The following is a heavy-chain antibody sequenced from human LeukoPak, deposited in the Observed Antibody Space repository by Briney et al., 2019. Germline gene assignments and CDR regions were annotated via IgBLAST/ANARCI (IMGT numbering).Heavy chain of an antibody. D-gene: IGHD3-16*01. J-gene: IGHJ4*02. V-gene: IGHV3-7*01. CDR2: IKEDGSEK. Sequence: PGGSLRLSCVASGFTFSNYWMSWFRQTPRKELEWLGNIKEDGSEKYYLDSLKGRFTISRDNTHSSVFLQMNNLRAEDTAMYYCARDYVWWTSDPDYWGQGTLVTVSS. CDR3: ARDYVWWTSDPDY. CDR1: GFTFSNYW.